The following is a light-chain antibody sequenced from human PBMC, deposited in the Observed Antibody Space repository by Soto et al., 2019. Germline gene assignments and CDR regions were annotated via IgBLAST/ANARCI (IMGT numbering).Light chain of an antibody. CDR2: EVS. V-gene: IGLV2-14*01. CDR3: SSYTSSSTLPI. J-gene: IGLJ2*01. CDR1: SSDVGGYNY. Sequence: QSVLTQPASVSGSPGQSITISCTGTSSDVGGYNYVSWYQQHPGKAPKLMIYEVSNRPSGVSNRFSGSKSGNTASLTISGLQAEDEAHYYCSSYTSSSTLPIFGGGTKLTVL.